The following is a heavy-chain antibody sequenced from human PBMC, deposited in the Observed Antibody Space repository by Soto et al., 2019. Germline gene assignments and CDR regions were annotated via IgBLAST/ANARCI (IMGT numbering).Heavy chain of an antibody. V-gene: IGHV3-30*18. J-gene: IGHJ4*02. CDR1: GFTFSGYG. CDR2: ISYDGDHQ. CDR3: AKENAAQGYPGIAH. D-gene: IGHD3-16*02. Sequence: QVQLVESGGGVVQPGRSLRLSCGASGFTFSGYGMHWVRQAPGKGLEWVAVISYDGDHQYYRYSMTGRFTISRDNSKNTLYLQMNRPRVEDTAVHNCAKENAAQGYPGIAHWCPGNRVTVPS.